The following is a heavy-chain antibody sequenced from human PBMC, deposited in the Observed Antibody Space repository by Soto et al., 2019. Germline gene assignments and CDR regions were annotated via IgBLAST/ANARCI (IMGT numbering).Heavy chain of an antibody. Sequence: SETLSLTCAVSGGSISSGGYSWSWIRQPPGKGLEWIGYIYHSGSTYYNPSLKSRVTISVDRSKNQFSLKLSSVTAADTAVYYCARARYCSSTSCPYNWFDPWGQGTLVTVSS. J-gene: IGHJ5*02. CDR1: GGSISSGGYS. CDR3: ARARYCSSTSCPYNWFDP. D-gene: IGHD2-2*01. CDR2: IYHSGST. V-gene: IGHV4-30-2*01.